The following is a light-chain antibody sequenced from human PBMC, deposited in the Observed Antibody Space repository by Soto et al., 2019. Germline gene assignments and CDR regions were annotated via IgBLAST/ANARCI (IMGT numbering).Light chain of an antibody. V-gene: IGLV2-23*01. J-gene: IGLJ2*01. CDR2: EGN. Sequence: QAVVTQPASVSGSPGQSITISCTGTISDVGTYNLVSWYQQHPGNAPKLMIYEGNKRPSGVSNRFSGSKSGNTASLTISGLQAEDESDYYGASYVGSGTYVVFGGGTKLTVL. CDR1: ISDVGTYNL. CDR3: ASYVGSGTYVV.